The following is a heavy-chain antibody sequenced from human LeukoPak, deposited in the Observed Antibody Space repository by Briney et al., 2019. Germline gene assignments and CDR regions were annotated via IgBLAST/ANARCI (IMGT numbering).Heavy chain of an antibody. Sequence: GGSLRLSCAASGFTFSSYSMNWVRQAPGKGLEWVSYISSSSSTIYYADSVKGRFTISRDNAKNSLYLQMNSLRAEDTAVYYCARRQDTYYDILGAFDIWGQGTMVTVSS. CDR2: ISSSSSTI. CDR1: GFTFSSYS. D-gene: IGHD3-9*01. J-gene: IGHJ3*02. V-gene: IGHV3-48*01. CDR3: ARRQDTYYDILGAFDI.